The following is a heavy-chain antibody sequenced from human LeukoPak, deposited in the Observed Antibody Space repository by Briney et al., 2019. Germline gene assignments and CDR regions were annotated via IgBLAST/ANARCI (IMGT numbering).Heavy chain of an antibody. D-gene: IGHD3-22*01. Sequence: GGSLRLSCAASGFTLRSYGMHWVRQAPGKGLEYVSAISSNGGRTYYANSVKGRFTISRDNSRNTLYLQMGSLRAEDMAVYYCATYYYDSGGFHFHHWGQGTLVTVSS. CDR2: ISSNGGRT. CDR3: ATYYYDSGGFHFHH. CDR1: GFTLRSYG. V-gene: IGHV3-64*01. J-gene: IGHJ1*01.